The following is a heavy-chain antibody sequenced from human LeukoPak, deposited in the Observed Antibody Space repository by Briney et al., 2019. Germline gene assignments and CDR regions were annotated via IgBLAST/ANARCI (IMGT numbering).Heavy chain of an antibody. CDR3: ARRVYYDSSGYGDPFDY. Sequence: IIYPGYSDTRYSPSFQGQVTISADKSISTAYLQWSSLKASDTAMYYCARRVYYDSSGYGDPFDYWGQGTLVTVSS. D-gene: IGHD3-22*01. J-gene: IGHJ4*02. V-gene: IGHV5-51*01. CDR2: IYPGYSDT.